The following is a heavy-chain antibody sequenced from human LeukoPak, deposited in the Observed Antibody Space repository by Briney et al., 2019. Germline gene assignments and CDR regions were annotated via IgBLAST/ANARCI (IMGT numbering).Heavy chain of an antibody. Sequence: GGSLRLSCAASGFTFSSYAMHRVRQAPGKGLEWVAVISYNGSNKYYADSVKGRFTISRDNSKNTLYLQMNSLRAEDTAVYYCAREYYYDSSGYYRGGGYFDYWGQGTLVTVSS. CDR1: GFTFSSYA. D-gene: IGHD3-22*01. CDR2: ISYNGSNK. CDR3: AREYYYDSSGYYRGGGYFDY. V-gene: IGHV3-30-3*01. J-gene: IGHJ4*02.